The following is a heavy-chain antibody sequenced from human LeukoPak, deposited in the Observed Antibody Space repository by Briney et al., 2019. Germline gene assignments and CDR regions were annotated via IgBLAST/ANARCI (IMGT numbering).Heavy chain of an antibody. CDR1: GFTFTSYS. Sequence: GGSLRLSCAASGFTFTSYSMNWVRQAPGKGLVWVSRIASDGSSATYADSVKGRFSISRDNAKNTLYLQMNSLRVEDTAVYYCARGRPHGNDYWGQGTLVTVSS. CDR2: IASDGSSA. J-gene: IGHJ4*02. D-gene: IGHD4-23*01. V-gene: IGHV3-74*01. CDR3: ARGRPHGNDY.